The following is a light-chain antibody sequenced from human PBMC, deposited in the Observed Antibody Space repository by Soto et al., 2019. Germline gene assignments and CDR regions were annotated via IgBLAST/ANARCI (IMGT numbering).Light chain of an antibody. V-gene: IGLV2-23*01. J-gene: IGLJ3*02. CDR1: SSDIGGYNL. CDR2: EGT. Sequence: QSALTQPASVSGSPGQSITISCTGTSSDIGGYNLVSWYQQHPGKAPKLVIYEGTKRPSGVSFRFSGSKSGNTASLAISGLQAEDEADYYCCSYSDSSTNWVFGGGTKVTVL. CDR3: CSYSDSSTNWV.